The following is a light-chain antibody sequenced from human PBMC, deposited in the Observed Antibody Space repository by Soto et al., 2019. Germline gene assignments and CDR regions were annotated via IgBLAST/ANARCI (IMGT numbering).Light chain of an antibody. CDR1: SSDVGGYNY. V-gene: IGLV2-14*01. CDR2: VVS. J-gene: IGLJ3*02. CDR3: SSYTTSSSWV. Sequence: QSVLTQPASVSGSPGQSITTSCTGTSSDVGGYNYVSWFQQHPGKAPKLMIYVVSNRPSGISNRFSGSKSGNTASLTISGLQAEDEADYYCSSYTTSSSWVFGGGTKLTVL.